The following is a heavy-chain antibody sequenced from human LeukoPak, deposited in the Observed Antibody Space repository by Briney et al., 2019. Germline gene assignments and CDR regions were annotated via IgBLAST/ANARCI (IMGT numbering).Heavy chain of an antibody. CDR2: IWYDGSNK. D-gene: IGHD3-16*01. J-gene: IGHJ6*02. V-gene: IGHV3-33*03. CDR1: GFTFSSYG. CDR3: ARGGGLDV. Sequence: QPGGSLRLSCAASGFTFSSYGMHWVRQAPGKGLEWVAVIWYDGSNKYYADSVKGRFTISRDNAKNSLYLQMSNLRAEDTAVYFCARGGGLDVWGQGATVTVSS.